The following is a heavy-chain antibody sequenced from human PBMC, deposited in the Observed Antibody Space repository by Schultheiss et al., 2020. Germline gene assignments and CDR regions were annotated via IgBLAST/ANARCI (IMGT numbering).Heavy chain of an antibody. J-gene: IGHJ4*02. CDR1: GFTFSSYA. V-gene: IGHV3-30*04. CDR3: AKDYNYYDSSGPGDY. Sequence: GGSLRLSCAASGFTFSSYAMHWVRQAPGKGLEWVAVISYDGSNKYYADSVKDRFTISRDNSKNTLYLQMNSLRAEDTAVYYCAKDYNYYDSSGPGDYWGQGTLVTVSS. D-gene: IGHD3-22*01. CDR2: ISYDGSNK.